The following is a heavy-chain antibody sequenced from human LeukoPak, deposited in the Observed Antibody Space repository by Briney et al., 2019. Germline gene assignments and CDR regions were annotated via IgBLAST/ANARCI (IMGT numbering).Heavy chain of an antibody. V-gene: IGHV1-69*13. Sequence: SVKVSCKASGGTFSSYAISWVRQAPGQGLEWMGGIIPIFGTANYAQKFQGRVTITADESTSTAYMELSSLRSEDTAVYYCARVPRSWGSLVYFDYWGQGTLVTVSS. D-gene: IGHD2-15*01. J-gene: IGHJ4*02. CDR1: GGTFSSYA. CDR3: ARVPRSWGSLVYFDY. CDR2: IIPIFGTA.